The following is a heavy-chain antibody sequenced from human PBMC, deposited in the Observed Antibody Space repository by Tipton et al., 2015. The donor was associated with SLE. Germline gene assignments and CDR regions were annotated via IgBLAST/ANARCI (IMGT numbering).Heavy chain of an antibody. CDR3: ARVLIAVYGMDV. CDR2: IKEDGSET. CDR1: GLTFSSYW. Sequence: SLRLSCVASGLTFSSYWMSWVRQAPGTGLEWVAHIKEDGSETFYVDPVKGRFTISRDNSKNTLYLQMNSLRAEDTAMYYCARVLIAVYGMDVWGQGTTVTVSS. J-gene: IGHJ6*02. V-gene: IGHV3-7*01.